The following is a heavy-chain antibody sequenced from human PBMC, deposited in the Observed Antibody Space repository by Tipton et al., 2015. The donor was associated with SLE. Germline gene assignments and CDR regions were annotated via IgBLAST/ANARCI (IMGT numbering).Heavy chain of an antibody. D-gene: IGHD1-26*01. J-gene: IGHJ6*03. CDR2: IYYSGST. CDR3: ARVGWELKDYYYMDV. CDR1: GGSITSHY. Sequence: TLSLTCTVSGGSITSHYWSWIRRPPGKGLEWIGYIYYSGSTNYNPSLKSRVTISVDTSKNQFSLKLSSVTAADTAVYYCARVGWELKDYYYMDVWGKGTTVTVSS. V-gene: IGHV4-59*11.